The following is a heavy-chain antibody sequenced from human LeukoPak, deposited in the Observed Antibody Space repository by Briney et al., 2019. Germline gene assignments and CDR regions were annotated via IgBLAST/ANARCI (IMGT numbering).Heavy chain of an antibody. CDR2: ISYSGST. D-gene: IGHD1-14*01. V-gene: IGHV4-59*01. J-gene: IGHJ3*02. CDR1: GGSISSYY. Sequence: PSETLSLTCSVSGGSISSYYWNWIRQPPGKGLEWIGYISYSGSTNYNPSLKSRVTMSVDTSKNKFSLNLSSVTAADTAVYYCVRNRAFDIWGQGTMVTVSS. CDR3: VRNRAFDI.